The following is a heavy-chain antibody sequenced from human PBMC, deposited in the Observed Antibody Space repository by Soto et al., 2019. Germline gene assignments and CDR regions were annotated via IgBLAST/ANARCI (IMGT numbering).Heavy chain of an antibody. Sequence: QVQLVQSGAEVKKPGSSVKVSCKASGGTFSSYTISWVRQAPGQGLEWVGRIIPILGIANYAQKFQGRVTITADKSTSTAYMELSSLRSEDTAVYYCARIATVTTSDYWGQGTLVTVSS. J-gene: IGHJ4*02. CDR2: IIPILGIA. CDR3: ARIATVTTSDY. V-gene: IGHV1-69*02. D-gene: IGHD4-17*01. CDR1: GGTFSSYT.